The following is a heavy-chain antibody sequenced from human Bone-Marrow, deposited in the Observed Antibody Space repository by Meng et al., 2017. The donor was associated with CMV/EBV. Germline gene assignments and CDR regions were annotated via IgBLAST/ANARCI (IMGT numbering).Heavy chain of an antibody. D-gene: IGHD2-2*01. J-gene: IGHJ4*02. Sequence: GGSLRLSCAASGFSFSYYSMHWVRQAPGKGLEWVSFIQYDGNHKYDADSVKGRFTISRDNSRNMVYLQMNSLRPEDTAVYYCAKDVRHCRSTSCYPLFFFDSWGQGTLATVSS. CDR3: AKDVRHCRSTSCYPLFFFDS. V-gene: IGHV3-30*02. CDR1: GFSFSYYS. CDR2: IQYDGNHK.